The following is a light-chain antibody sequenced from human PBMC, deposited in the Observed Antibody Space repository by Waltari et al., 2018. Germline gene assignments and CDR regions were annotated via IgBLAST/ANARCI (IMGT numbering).Light chain of an antibody. CDR2: SNS. V-gene: IGLV1-44*01. CDR3: ASWDYRLNGVV. CDR1: SSNLESNP. J-gene: IGLJ2*01. Sequence: QPVVTQPPSASGTPGQRVTISCSGSSSNLESNPVNWYQQLPRRAPSLLIYSNSKRPSGVPDRLSAATSGRSASLPISGLQSDDEGNYYCASWDYRLNGVVYGGGTKLTVL.